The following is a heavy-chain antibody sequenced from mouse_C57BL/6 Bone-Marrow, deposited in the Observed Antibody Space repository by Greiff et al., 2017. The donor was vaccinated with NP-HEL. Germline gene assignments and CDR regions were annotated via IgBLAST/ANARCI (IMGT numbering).Heavy chain of an antibody. CDR1: GFTFSSYA. CDR2: ISDGGSYT. D-gene: IGHD2-10*01. Sequence: EVQVVESGGGLVKPGGSLKLSCAASGFTFSSYAMSWVRQTPEKRLEWVATISDGGSYTYYPDNVKGRFTISRDNAKNNLYLQMSHLKSEDTAMYYCARGPPYYRGFAYWGQGTLVTVSA. V-gene: IGHV5-4*01. J-gene: IGHJ3*01. CDR3: ARGPPYYRGFAY.